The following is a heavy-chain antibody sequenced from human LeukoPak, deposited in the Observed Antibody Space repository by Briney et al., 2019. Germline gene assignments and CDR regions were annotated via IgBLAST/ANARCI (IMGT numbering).Heavy chain of an antibody. CDR1: GVSISSGDYY. V-gene: IGHV4-30-4*01. CDR2: IYYSGST. D-gene: IGHD2-2*02. Sequence: PSQTLSLTCTVSGVSISSGDYYWSWIRQPPGKGLEWIGYIYYSGSTYYNPSLKSRVTISVDTSKNQFSLKLSSVTAADTAVYYCARGGNLIVVVPAAIRNNKKPFDYWGQGTLVTVSS. CDR3: ARGGNLIVVVPAAIRNNKKPFDY. J-gene: IGHJ4*02.